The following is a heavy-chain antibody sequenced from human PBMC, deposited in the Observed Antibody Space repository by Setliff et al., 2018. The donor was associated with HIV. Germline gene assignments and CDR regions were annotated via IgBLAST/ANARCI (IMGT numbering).Heavy chain of an antibody. V-gene: IGHV4-59*11. CDR1: GGSISSHY. CDR3: ARDGPLEGSYRYYYYYMDV. D-gene: IGHD1-26*01. CDR2: IYYSGST. Sequence: PSETLSLTCTVSGGSISSHYWSWIRQPPGKGLEWTGYIYYSGSTNYNPSLKSRVTISVDTSKNQFSLKLSSVTAADTAVYYCARDGPLEGSYRYYYYYMDVWGKGTTVTVSS. J-gene: IGHJ6*03.